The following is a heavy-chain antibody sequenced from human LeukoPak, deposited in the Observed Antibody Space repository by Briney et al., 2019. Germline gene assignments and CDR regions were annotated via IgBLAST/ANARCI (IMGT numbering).Heavy chain of an antibody. CDR2: ISSSSSYI. D-gene: IGHD2-2*01. J-gene: IGHJ4*02. CDR3: ARRYCSSTNCYAFDD. Sequence: GGSLRLSCAASGFSFSSYSMNWVRQAPGKGLEWVSSISSSSSYIYYADSVKGRFTISRDNAKNSLYLHMNSLRAEDTAVYYCARRYCSSTNCYAFDDWGQGTLVTVSS. V-gene: IGHV3-21*06. CDR1: GFSFSSYS.